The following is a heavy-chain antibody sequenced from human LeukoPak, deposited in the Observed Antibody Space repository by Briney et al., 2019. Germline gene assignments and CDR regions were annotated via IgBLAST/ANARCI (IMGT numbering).Heavy chain of an antibody. CDR3: ASPAVVKGWWYFDL. V-gene: IGHV4-59*01. D-gene: IGHD3-22*01. CDR2: IHYSGST. J-gene: IGHJ2*01. Sequence: PSETLSLTCAVYGGSFSGYYWSWIRQPPGKGLEWIGYIHYSGSTNYNPSLKSRVTISVDTSKNQFSLKLSSVTAADTAVYYCASPAVVKGWWYFDLWGRGTLVTVSS. CDR1: GGSFSGYY.